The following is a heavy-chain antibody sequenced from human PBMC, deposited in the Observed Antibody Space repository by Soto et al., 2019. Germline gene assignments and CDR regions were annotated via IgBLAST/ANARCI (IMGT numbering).Heavy chain of an antibody. J-gene: IGHJ6*02. CDR3: ARDMYYYDSSGYYYGMDV. Sequence: PSETLSLTCTVSGGSISSYYWSWIRQPPGKGLEWIGYIYYSGSTNYNPSLKSRVTISVDTSKNQFSLKLSSVTAADTAVYYCARDMYYYDSSGYYYGMDVWGQGTTVTVS. V-gene: IGHV4-59*01. CDR1: GGSISSYY. CDR2: IYYSGST. D-gene: IGHD3-22*01.